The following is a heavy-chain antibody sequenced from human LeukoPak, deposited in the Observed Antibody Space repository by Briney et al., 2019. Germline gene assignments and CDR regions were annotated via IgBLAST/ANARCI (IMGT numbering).Heavy chain of an antibody. CDR3: ARAADHDAVDI. V-gene: IGHV3-30-3*01. J-gene: IGHJ3*02. CDR1: GFTFSHYA. Sequence: GGSLRLSCAASGFTFSHYAMHWVRQTPGKGLEWVAIISYDGTKKYSADSVKGRFTISRDSSKKTLYLQMNSLRTEDTAVYYCARAADHDAVDIWGQGTLVTVSS. CDR2: ISYDGTKK.